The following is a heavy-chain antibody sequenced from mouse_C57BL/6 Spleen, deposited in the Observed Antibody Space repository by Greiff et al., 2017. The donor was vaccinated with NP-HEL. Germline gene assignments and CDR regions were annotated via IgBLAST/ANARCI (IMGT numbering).Heavy chain of an antibody. Sequence: VKVVESGAELAKPGASVKLSCKASGYTFTSYWMHWVKQRPGQGLEWIGYINPSSGYTKYNQKFKDKATLTADKSSSTAYMQLSSLTYEDSAVYYCAKTAQVPYAMDYWGQGTSVTVSS. V-gene: IGHV1-7*01. CDR3: AKTAQVPYAMDY. D-gene: IGHD3-2*02. CDR2: INPSSGYT. CDR1: GYTFTSYW. J-gene: IGHJ4*01.